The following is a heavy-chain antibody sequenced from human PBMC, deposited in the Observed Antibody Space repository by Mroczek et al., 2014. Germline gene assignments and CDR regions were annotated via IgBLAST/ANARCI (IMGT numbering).Heavy chain of an antibody. V-gene: IGHV4-61*02. CDR3: AREERYFDWLFEYYFDY. CDR1: GGSISSGSYY. J-gene: IGHJ4*02. CDR2: IYTSGST. D-gene: IGHD3-9*01. Sequence: QVQLVESGPGLVKPSQTLSLTCTVSGGSISSGSYYWSWIRQPAGKGLEWIGRIYTSGSTNYNPSLKSRVTISVDTSKNQFSLKLSSVTAADTAVYYCAREERYFDWLFEYYFDYWGQGTLVTVSS.